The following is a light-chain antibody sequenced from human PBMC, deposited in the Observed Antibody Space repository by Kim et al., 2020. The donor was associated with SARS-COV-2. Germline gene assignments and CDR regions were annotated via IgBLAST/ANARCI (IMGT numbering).Light chain of an antibody. J-gene: IGKJ2*02. CDR3: QQEDTSPSCA. V-gene: IGKV3-20*01. CDR1: QSVSDNY. CDR2: GAT. Sequence: EIVLTQSPATLSLSPGERATLSCRASQSVSDNYLAWYQQKPGQAPRLLIYGATSTATGLPGKFSGSGSGTGFPLIISRPEPEDFVVYYWQQEDTSPSCAFGQETKLEI.